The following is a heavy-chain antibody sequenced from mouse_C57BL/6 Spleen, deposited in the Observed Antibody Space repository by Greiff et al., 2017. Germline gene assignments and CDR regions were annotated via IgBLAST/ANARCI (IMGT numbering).Heavy chain of an antibody. CDR1: GFTFSSYA. CDR3: ARDRILRGVYAMDY. V-gene: IGHV5-4*01. J-gene: IGHJ4*01. CDR2: ISDGGSYT. Sequence: EVNVVESGGGLVKPGGSLKLSCAASGFTFSSYAMSWVRQTPEKRLEWVATISDGGSYTYYPDNVKGRFTISRDNAKNNLYLQMSHLKSEDTAMYYCARDRILRGVYAMDYWGQGTSVTVSS. D-gene: IGHD1-1*01.